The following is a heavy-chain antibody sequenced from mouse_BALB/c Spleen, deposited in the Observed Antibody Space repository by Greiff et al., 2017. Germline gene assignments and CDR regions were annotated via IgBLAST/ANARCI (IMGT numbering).Heavy chain of an antibody. Sequence: VQPQQSGPELVKPGASVKMFCKASGYTFTDYVISWVKQRTGQGLEWIGEIYPGSGSTYYNEKFKGKATLTADKSSNTAYMQLSSLTSEDSAVYFCASLGGGYYAMDYWGQGTSVTVSS. V-gene: IGHV1-77*01. CDR1: GYTFTDYV. J-gene: IGHJ4*01. D-gene: IGHD3-3*01. CDR2: IYPGSGST. CDR3: ASLGGGYYAMDY.